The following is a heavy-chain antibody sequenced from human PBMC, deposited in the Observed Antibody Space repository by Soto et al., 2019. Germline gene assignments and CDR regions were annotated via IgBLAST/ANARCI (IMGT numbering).Heavy chain of an antibody. D-gene: IGHD5-12*01. CDR2: IYYSGNT. Sequence: SETLSLTCTVSGGSISYYYWGWIRQPPGKRLEWIGSIYYSGNTHYNPSLKSRVTISVDTSMNQFSLNLDSVTAVDSAVYYCVRGGYVHAFDCWGRGALVTVSS. J-gene: IGHJ4*02. CDR1: GGSISYYY. CDR3: VRGGYVHAFDC. V-gene: IGHV4-59*01.